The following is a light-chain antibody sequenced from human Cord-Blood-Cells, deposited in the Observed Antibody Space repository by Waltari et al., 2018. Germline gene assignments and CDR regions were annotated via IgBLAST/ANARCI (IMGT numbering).Light chain of an antibody. Sequence: QSALTQPASVSGSPGPSITISCTGTSSDVWSYNLASWYQQHPGKAPKLMIYEGSKRPSGVSNRFSGSKSGNTASLTISGLQAEDEADYYCCSYAGSSTVVFGGGTKLTVL. CDR3: CSYAGSSTVV. J-gene: IGLJ2*01. CDR1: SSDVWSYNL. CDR2: EGS. V-gene: IGLV2-23*01.